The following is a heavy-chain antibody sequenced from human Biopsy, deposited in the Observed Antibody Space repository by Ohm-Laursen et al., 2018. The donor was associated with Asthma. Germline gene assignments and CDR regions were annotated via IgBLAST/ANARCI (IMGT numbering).Heavy chain of an antibody. CDR1: GFTLSSYV. CDR2: ISFDPLNK. Sequence: RSLRLSCTASGFTLSSYVMHWVRQAPGKGLDWVALISFDPLNKHYADWVRGRFTVSRDSSKNTLYLQMNSLRADDTAVYYCARVPVAAAGPYYYGMDVWGQGTTVTVSS. CDR3: ARVPVAAAGPYYYGMDV. D-gene: IGHD6-13*01. V-gene: IGHV3-30*03. J-gene: IGHJ6*02.